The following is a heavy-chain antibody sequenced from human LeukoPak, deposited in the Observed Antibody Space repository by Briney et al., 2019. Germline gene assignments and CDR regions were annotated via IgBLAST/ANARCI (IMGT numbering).Heavy chain of an antibody. J-gene: IGHJ4*02. CDR3: ATARGGSSWYFFDY. V-gene: IGHV4-34*01. CDR1: GGSISSYY. D-gene: IGHD6-13*01. CDR2: INHSGST. Sequence: NSSETLSLTCTVSGGSISSYYWSWIRQPPGKGLEWIGEINHSGSTNYNPSLKSRVTISVDTSKNQFSLKLSSVTAADTAVYYCATARGGSSWYFFDYWGQGTLVTVSS.